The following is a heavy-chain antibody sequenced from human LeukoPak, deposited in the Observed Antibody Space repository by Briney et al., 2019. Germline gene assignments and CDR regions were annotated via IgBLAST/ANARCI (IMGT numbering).Heavy chain of an antibody. CDR1: GYTFTSYD. V-gene: IGHV1-2*02. CDR2: INPNSGGT. J-gene: IGHJ4*02. Sequence: ASVKVSCKASGYTFTSYDINWVRQATGQGLEWMGWINPNSGGTNYAQKFQGRVTMTRDTSISTAYMELSRLRSDDTAVYYCASYSGSYSFDYWGQGTLVTVSS. CDR3: ASYSGSYSFDY. D-gene: IGHD1-26*01.